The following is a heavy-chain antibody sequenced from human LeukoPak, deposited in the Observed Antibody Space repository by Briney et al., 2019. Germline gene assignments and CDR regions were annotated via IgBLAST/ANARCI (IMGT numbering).Heavy chain of an antibody. CDR3: AREYYDSSGYYPWDY. J-gene: IGHJ4*02. D-gene: IGHD3-22*01. CDR1: GGTFSSYA. V-gene: IGHV1-69*13. Sequence: SVKVSCKASGGTFSSYAISWVRQAPGQGLEWMGGIIPIFGTANYAQKFQGRVTITADESTSTVYMELSSLRSEDTAVYYCAREYYDSSGYYPWDYWGQGTLVTVSS. CDR2: IIPIFGTA.